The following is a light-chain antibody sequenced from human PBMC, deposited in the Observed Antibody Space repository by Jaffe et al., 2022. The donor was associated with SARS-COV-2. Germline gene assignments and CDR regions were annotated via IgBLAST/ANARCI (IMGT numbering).Light chain of an antibody. CDR3: QQYNTWPPVYT. Sequence: EVVMTQSPATLSVSPGERATLSCRASQSVGSNLAWYQQKPGQAPRLLIYGASTRATGIPARFSGSGSGTEFTLAISSLQSEDFAVYYCQQYNTWPPVYTFGQGTKLEIK. CDR1: QSVGSN. V-gene: IGKV3-15*01. J-gene: IGKJ2*01. CDR2: GAS.